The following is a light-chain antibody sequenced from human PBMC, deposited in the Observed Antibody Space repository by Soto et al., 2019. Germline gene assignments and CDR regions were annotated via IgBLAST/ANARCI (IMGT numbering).Light chain of an antibody. V-gene: IGKV3-20*01. CDR3: QQYGTSPIT. Sequence: ENVLTPSAGTLSLSQGERATLSCRASQTVSSYLTWYQQRPGQAPRLLISGASRRATGIPDRFSGSGSGTDFTLTISRLEPEDFALYYCQQYGTSPITFGQGTRLEIK. CDR2: GAS. CDR1: QTVSSY. J-gene: IGKJ5*01.